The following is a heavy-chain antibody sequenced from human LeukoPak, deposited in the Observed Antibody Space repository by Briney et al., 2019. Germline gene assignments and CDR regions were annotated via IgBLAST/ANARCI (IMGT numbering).Heavy chain of an antibody. CDR2: IYYSGIAS. CDR1: GGSISSNGYY. Sequence: SETLSLTCTVSGGSISSNGYYWGWIRQPPGKGLEWIGNIYYSGIASYYQPSLKSRVTLSVDTSRNQVSLKLSSVTAADTAVYYCARHYGYSYGYVDYWGQGTLVTVSS. J-gene: IGHJ4*02. V-gene: IGHV4-39*01. D-gene: IGHD5-18*01. CDR3: ARHYGYSYGYVDY.